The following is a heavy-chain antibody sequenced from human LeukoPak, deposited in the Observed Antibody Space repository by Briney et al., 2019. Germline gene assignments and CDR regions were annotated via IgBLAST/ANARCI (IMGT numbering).Heavy chain of an antibody. CDR3: ARATSYCSSTSCYSNAFDI. CDR1: SGSISSGSYY. CDR2: IYTSGST. Sequence: SQTLSLTCTVSSGSISSGSYYWSWIRQPAGKGLEWFGRIYTSGSTNDKPSLKSRVTISVDTSKNQFSLKLSSVTAADTAVYYCARATSYCSSTSCYSNAFDIWGQGTMVTVSS. V-gene: IGHV4-61*02. D-gene: IGHD2-2*01. J-gene: IGHJ3*02.